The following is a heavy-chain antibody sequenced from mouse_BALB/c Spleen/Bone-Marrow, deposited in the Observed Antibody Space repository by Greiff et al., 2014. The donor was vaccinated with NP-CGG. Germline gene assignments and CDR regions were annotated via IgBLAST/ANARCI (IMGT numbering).Heavy chain of an antibody. J-gene: IGHJ4*01. CDR3: ARGGHDFSLDY. CDR1: GCTFTDNW. D-gene: IGHD2-4*01. V-gene: IGHV1-69*01. CDR2: IDTSDSYT. Sequence: QVQLQQSGAELGMPGASVKMSCKASGCTFTDNWMYWVKQRPGQGLEWIGAIDTSDSYTNFNQKFMGKASLTVDASSSTAYMQVSSLTSDDSAVYYCARGGHDFSLDYWGQGTSVTVSS.